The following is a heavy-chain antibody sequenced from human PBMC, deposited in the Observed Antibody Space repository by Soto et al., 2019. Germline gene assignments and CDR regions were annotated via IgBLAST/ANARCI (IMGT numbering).Heavy chain of an antibody. CDR3: ARDSGSYYGSRWFDP. V-gene: IGHV1-18*04. J-gene: IGHJ5*02. CDR1: GYTFTSYG. CDR2: ISAYNGNT. D-gene: IGHD1-26*01. Sequence: ASVKVSCKASGYTFTSYGISWVRQAPGQGLEWMGWISAYNGNTNYAQKLQGRVTMTTDTSTSTAYMELSSVTAADTAVYYCARDSGSYYGSRWFDPWGQGTLVTVSS.